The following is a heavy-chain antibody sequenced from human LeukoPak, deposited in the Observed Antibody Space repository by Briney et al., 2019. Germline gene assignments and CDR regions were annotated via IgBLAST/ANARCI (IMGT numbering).Heavy chain of an antibody. CDR2: MNPNSGNT. V-gene: IGHV1-8*01. CDR1: GYTFTSSD. CDR3: AREYRLDPYYYYGMDV. D-gene: IGHD5-18*01. J-gene: IGHJ6*02. Sequence: ASVKVSCKASGYTFTSSDINWVRQATGQGLEWMGWMNPNSGNTGYAQKFQGRVTMTRNTSISTAYMELSSLRSEDTAVYYCAREYRLDPYYYYGMDVCGQGTTVTVSS.